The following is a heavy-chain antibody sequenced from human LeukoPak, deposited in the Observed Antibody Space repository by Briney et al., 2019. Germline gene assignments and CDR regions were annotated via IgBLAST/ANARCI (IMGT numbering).Heavy chain of an antibody. Sequence: PSETLSLTCSVSGGSITGSTYYWGWIRQPPGKGLEWIGSIYYSGRNYYNPSLQSRVNISVDTSTNQFSLNVSSVTAADSGIYYCARHSSMTHTGSDYWGQGTLVTVSS. D-gene: IGHD2-21*02. CDR1: GGSITGSTYY. CDR3: ARHSSMTHTGSDY. V-gene: IGHV4-39*01. CDR2: IYYSGRN. J-gene: IGHJ4*02.